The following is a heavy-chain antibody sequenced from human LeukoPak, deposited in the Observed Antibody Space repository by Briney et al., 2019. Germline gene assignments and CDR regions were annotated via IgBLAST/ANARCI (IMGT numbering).Heavy chain of an antibody. J-gene: IGHJ3*02. CDR2: ISDSGST. CDR3: ASSYCSGGSCYGTFDI. CDR1: GGSISSGSYY. Sequence: SEILSLTCTVSGGSISSGSYYWGWIRQPPGKGLEWFGSISDSGSTYYYPSLKSRVTISVDTSKNQFSLNLSSVTAADTAVYYCASSYCSGGSCYGTFDIWGQGTMVTVSS. V-gene: IGHV4-39*01. D-gene: IGHD2-15*01.